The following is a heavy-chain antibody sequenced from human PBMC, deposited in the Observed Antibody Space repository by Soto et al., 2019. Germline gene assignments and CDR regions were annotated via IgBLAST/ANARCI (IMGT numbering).Heavy chain of an antibody. Sequence: LRLSCSASGFIFSESTIYWVRQVPGKGLEAISAVSTSGRSTYYADSVKDRFTISRDNSKNTLFLQMGSVRPEDTAIYYCVKQAHGLDGVAFDYWGQGTQVTVSS. CDR3: VKQAHGLDGVAFDY. CDR2: VSTSGRST. V-gene: IGHV3-64D*06. CDR1: GFIFSEST. J-gene: IGHJ4*02. D-gene: IGHD2-15*01.